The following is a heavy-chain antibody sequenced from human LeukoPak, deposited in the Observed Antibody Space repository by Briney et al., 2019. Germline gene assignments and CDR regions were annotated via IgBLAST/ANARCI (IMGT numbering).Heavy chain of an antibody. J-gene: IGHJ4*02. Sequence: SETLSLTCAVYGGSFSCNYWSWIRQPPGKGREWMGEINHSGSTNYNPSLKSRVTISVDTSKDQFSLALSSVTAADTAVYYCARARDSSGYYYSWFDYWGQGTLVTVSS. CDR1: GGSFSCNY. D-gene: IGHD3-22*01. CDR2: INHSGST. V-gene: IGHV4-34*01. CDR3: ARARDSSGYYYSWFDY.